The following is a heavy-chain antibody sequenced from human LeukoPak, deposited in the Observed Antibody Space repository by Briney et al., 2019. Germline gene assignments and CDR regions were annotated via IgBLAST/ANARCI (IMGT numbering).Heavy chain of an antibody. CDR1: GGSSSSSSNY. Sequence: SETLSLTCSVSGGSSSSSSNYWGWIRQPPGKGLEWIGNVYYSGSTYYNPSLKSRVTISVDMSKNQFSLKLSSVTAADTAVYYCARVLTVSTIPLPSYYIDVWGKGTTVTVSS. CDR3: ARVLTVSTIPLPSYYIDV. V-gene: IGHV4-39*07. J-gene: IGHJ6*03. CDR2: VYYSGST. D-gene: IGHD5/OR15-5a*01.